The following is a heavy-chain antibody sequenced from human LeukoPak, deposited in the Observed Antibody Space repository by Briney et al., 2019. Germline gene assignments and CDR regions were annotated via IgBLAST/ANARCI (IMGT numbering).Heavy chain of an antibody. D-gene: IGHD3-10*01. J-gene: IGHJ5*02. Sequence: SETLSLTCTVSGGSISSYYWNWIRQPAGKGLEWIGRIYISGSTNYNPSLKSRVTMSVDTSKNQFSLKLSSVTAADTAVYYCARDSGDGSGSYYNPVWFDPWGQGTLVTVSS. CDR1: GGSISSYY. CDR3: ARDSGDGSGSYYNPVWFDP. V-gene: IGHV4-4*07. CDR2: IYISGST.